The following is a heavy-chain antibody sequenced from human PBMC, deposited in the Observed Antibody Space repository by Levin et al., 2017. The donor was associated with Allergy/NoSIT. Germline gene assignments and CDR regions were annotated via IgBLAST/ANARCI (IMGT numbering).Heavy chain of an antibody. CDR2: ISAYNGNT. V-gene: IGHV1-18*01. CDR3: ARDTIFGVARSLGMDV. Sequence: AASVKVSCKASGYTFTSYGISWVRQAPGQGLEWMGWISAYNGNTNYAQKLQGRVTMTTDTSTSTAYMELRSLRSDDTAVYYCARDTIFGVARSLGMDVWGQGTTVTVSS. CDR1: GYTFTSYG. D-gene: IGHD3-3*01. J-gene: IGHJ6*02.